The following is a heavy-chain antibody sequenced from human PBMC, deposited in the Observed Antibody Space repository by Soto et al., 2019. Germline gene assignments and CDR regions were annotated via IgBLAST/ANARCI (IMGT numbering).Heavy chain of an antibody. D-gene: IGHD3-22*01. CDR3: VRAIGHYGMDV. Sequence: EVQLVESGGGLVQPGGSLRLSCVASGFIFSNCWIYWVRQAPGMGLVWVSHINSDGSYTTYADSVKGRFTISRDNAKNTLYLQMNSLRAEDTAVYYCVRAIGHYGMDVWGRGTTVTVSS. V-gene: IGHV3-74*01. J-gene: IGHJ6*02. CDR2: INSDGSYT. CDR1: GFIFSNCW.